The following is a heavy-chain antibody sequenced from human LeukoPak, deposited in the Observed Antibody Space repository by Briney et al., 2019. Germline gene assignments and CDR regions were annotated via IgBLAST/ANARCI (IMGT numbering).Heavy chain of an antibody. D-gene: IGHD4/OR15-4a*01. CDR2: IYHSGST. V-gene: IGHV4-30-2*01. CDR3: ARDLIYLTNYYYYGMGV. J-gene: IGHJ6*02. Sequence: SETLSLTCAVSGGSISSGGYSWSRIRQPPGKGLEWIGYIYHSGSTYYNPSLKSRVTISVDRSKNQLSLKLSSVTAADTAVYYCARDLIYLTNYYYYGMGVWGQGTTVTVSS. CDR1: GGSISSGGYS.